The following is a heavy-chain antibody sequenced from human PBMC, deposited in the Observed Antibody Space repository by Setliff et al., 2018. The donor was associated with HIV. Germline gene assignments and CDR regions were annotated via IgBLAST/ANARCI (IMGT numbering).Heavy chain of an antibody. V-gene: IGHV4-34*01. CDR2: ITHSGST. Sequence: SETLSLTCAVYGGSFTDFYWTFIRQSPGKGLEWIGEITHSGSTTYDPSLKSRITVSVDTSKNQFSLNLTSVTAADMGVYSCARGRKKTLAVSGTRYFDCWGQGTLVTVSS. CDR1: GGSFTDFY. J-gene: IGHJ4*02. CDR3: ARGRKKTLAVSGTRYFDC. D-gene: IGHD6-19*01.